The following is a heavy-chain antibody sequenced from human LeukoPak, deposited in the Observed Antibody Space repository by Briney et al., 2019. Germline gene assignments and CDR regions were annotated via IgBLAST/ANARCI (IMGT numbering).Heavy chain of an antibody. CDR1: GFTFSSYG. Sequence: PGGSLRLSCAASGFTFSSYGMHWVRQAPGKGLEWLAVIWYDGSNKYYADSVKGRFTISRDNSKNTLYLQMNSLRAEDTAVYYCAKDSEYCGGDCYSGAGHWGQGTLVTVS. V-gene: IGHV3-33*06. J-gene: IGHJ4*02. CDR2: IWYDGSNK. D-gene: IGHD2-21*02. CDR3: AKDSEYCGGDCYSGAGH.